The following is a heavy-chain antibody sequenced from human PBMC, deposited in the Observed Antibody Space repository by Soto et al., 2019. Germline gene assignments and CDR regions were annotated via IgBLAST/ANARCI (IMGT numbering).Heavy chain of an antibody. D-gene: IGHD3-10*01. CDR2: ISGSGGST. Sequence: AGGSLRLSCAASGFTFSSYAMSWVRQAPGKGLEWVSAISGSGGSTYYADSVKGRFTISRDNSKNTLYLQMNSLRAEDTAVYYCARYMVRGVDRVWYYYGMDVWGQGTTVTVSS. CDR3: ARYMVRGVDRVWYYYGMDV. J-gene: IGHJ6*02. V-gene: IGHV3-23*01. CDR1: GFTFSSYA.